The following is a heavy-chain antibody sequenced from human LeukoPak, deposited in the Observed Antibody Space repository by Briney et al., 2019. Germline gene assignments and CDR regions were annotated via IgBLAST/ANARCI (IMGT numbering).Heavy chain of an antibody. J-gene: IGHJ5*02. D-gene: IGHD2-2*01. CDR1: GFTFSSYW. CDR2: IKQDGSEK. CDR3: ARDCSSTSCYRGGFDP. Sequence: GGSLRLSCAASGFTFSSYWMSWVRQAPGKGLEWVANIKQDGSEKYSVDSVKGRFTISRDNAKNSLYLKMNSLRAEDTPVYYCARDCSSTSCYRGGFDPWGQGTLVTVSP. V-gene: IGHV3-7*01.